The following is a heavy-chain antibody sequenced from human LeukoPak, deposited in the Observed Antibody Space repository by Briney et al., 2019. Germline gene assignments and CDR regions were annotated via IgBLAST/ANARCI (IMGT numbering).Heavy chain of an antibody. CDR1: GFTFSSYS. J-gene: IGHJ3*02. Sequence: GGSLRLSCAASGFTFSSYSMNWVRQAPGKGLEWVSSISSSSSYIYYADSVKGRFTISRDNAKNSLYLQMNSLRAEDTAVYYCARETSSFWSVPWRAFDIWGQGTMVPVSS. D-gene: IGHD3-3*01. CDR2: ISSSSSYI. V-gene: IGHV3-21*01. CDR3: ARETSSFWSVPWRAFDI.